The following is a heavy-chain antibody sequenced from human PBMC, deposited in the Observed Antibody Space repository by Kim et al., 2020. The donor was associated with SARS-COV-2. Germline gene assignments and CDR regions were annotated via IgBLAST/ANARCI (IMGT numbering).Heavy chain of an antibody. V-gene: IGHV3-23*01. Sequence: GGSLRLSCAASGFTFSSYAMSWVRQAPGKGLEWVSAISGSGGSTYYADSVKGRFTISRDNSKNTLYLQMNSLRAEDTAVYYCAKDRESSSSSRGYVRLGGYYFDYWGQGTLVTVSS. CDR2: ISGSGGST. CDR1: GFTFSSYA. D-gene: IGHD6-6*01. J-gene: IGHJ4*02. CDR3: AKDRESSSSSRGYVRLGGYYFDY.